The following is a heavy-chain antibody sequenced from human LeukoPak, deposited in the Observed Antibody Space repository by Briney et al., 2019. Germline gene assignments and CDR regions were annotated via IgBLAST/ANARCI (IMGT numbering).Heavy chain of an antibody. CDR2: IYTSGST. D-gene: IGHD4-11*01. V-gene: IGHV4-61*02. Sequence: SQTLSLTCTVSGGSISSGSYYWSWIRQPAGKGLEWLGRIYTSGSTNYNPSLKSRVTISIDTSKNQFSLKLSSVTAADTAVYYCARASVTYYYYYYMDVWGKGTTVTVSS. CDR1: GGSISSGSYY. CDR3: ARASVTYYYYYYMDV. J-gene: IGHJ6*03.